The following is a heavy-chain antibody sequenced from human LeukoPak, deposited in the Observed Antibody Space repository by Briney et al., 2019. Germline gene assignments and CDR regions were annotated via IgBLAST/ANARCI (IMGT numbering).Heavy chain of an antibody. J-gene: IGHJ6*03. CDR2: IYTSGST. D-gene: IGHD5-12*01. CDR1: GGSISSYY. Sequence: SETLSLTCTVSGGSISSYYWSWIRQPAWKGLEWIGRIYTSGSTNYNPSLKSRVTMSVDTSKNQFSLKLSSVTAADTAVYYCARAYSGYDDATGYYYYMDVWGKGTTVTVSS. CDR3: ARAYSGYDDATGYYYYMDV. V-gene: IGHV4-4*07.